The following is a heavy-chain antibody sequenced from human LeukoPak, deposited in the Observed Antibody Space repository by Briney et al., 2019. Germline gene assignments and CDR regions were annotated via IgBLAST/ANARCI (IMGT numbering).Heavy chain of an antibody. J-gene: IGHJ4*02. V-gene: IGHV1-2*04. CDR1: GYTLTELS. Sequence: GASVKVSCKVSGYTLTELSMHWVRQAPGQGLEWMGWINPNSGGTHYAQKFQGWVTMTRDTSISTAYMELSRLRSDDTAVYYCARRGSSGWKGHLDYWGQGTLVTVSS. D-gene: IGHD6-19*01. CDR2: INPNSGGT. CDR3: ARRGSSGWKGHLDY.